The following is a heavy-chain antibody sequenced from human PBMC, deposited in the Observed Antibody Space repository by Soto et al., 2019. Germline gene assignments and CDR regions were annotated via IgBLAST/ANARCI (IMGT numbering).Heavy chain of an antibody. J-gene: IGHJ6*03. CDR3: ARVIRNYDILTGYYSPYYYYYMDV. Sequence: GGSLRLSCAASGFTVSSNYMSWVRQAPGKGLEWVSVIYSGGSTYYADSVKGRFTISRDNSKNTLYLQMNSLRAEDTAVYYCARVIRNYDILTGYYSPYYYYYMDVWGKGTTVTVSS. CDR1: GFTVSSNY. CDR2: IYSGGST. V-gene: IGHV3-66*01. D-gene: IGHD3-9*01.